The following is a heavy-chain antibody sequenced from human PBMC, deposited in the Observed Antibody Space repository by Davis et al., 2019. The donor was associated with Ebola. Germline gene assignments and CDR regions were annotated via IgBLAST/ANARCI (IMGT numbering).Heavy chain of an antibody. CDR3: ARRVRSGDPGMDV. J-gene: IGHJ6*02. CDR2: IYPGDSDT. D-gene: IGHD6-19*01. Sequence: GESLKISCKGSGYSFTSFWIGWVRQMPERGLEWMAIIYPGDSDTRYSPSFRGQVIISADKSISTAYLQWSSLEASDTAMYFCARRVRSGDPGMDVWGQGTTVTVSS. CDR1: GYSFTSFW. V-gene: IGHV5-51*01.